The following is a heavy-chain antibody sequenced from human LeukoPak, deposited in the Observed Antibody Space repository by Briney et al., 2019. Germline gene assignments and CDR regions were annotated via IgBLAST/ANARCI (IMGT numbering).Heavy chain of an antibody. Sequence: ASVKVSCKASGYTFTSYAMNWVRQAPGQGLEWMGWISVYNGNTNYAQKLQGRVTMTTDTSTSTAYMELRSLRSDDTAVYYCARSGSRLEWFGETMGYCDNWGQGTLDTVSS. CDR2: ISVYNGNT. J-gene: IGHJ4*02. CDR1: GYTFTSYA. CDR3: ARSGSRLEWFGETMGYCDN. D-gene: IGHD3-10*01. V-gene: IGHV1-18*01.